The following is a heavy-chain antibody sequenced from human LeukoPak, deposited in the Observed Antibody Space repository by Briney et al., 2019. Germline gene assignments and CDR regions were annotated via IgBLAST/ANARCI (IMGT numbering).Heavy chain of an antibody. CDR2: ISSSSSYI. CDR3: ASDSSSSYYFDY. J-gene: IGHJ4*02. D-gene: IGHD6-6*01. Sequence: PGGSLRLSCAASGFTFSSYSMNWVRQAPGKGLEWVSSISSSSSYIYYADSVKGRFTISRDNSKNTLYLQMNSLRAEDTAVYYCASDSSSSYYFDYWGQGTLVTVSS. V-gene: IGHV3-21*01. CDR1: GFTFSSYS.